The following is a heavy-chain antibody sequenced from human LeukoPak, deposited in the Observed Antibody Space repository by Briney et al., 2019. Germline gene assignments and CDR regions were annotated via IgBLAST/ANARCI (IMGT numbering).Heavy chain of an antibody. CDR3: ARSRGPSYYYDSSGYPSGY. CDR2: IKQDGSEK. Sequence: PGGSLRLSCAASGFTFSSYWMSWVRQAPGKGLERVANIKQDGSEKYYVDSVKGRFTISRDNANNSLYLQMNSLRAEDTAVYYCARSRGPSYYYDSSGYPSGYWGQGTLVTVSS. D-gene: IGHD3-22*01. CDR1: GFTFSSYW. J-gene: IGHJ4*02. V-gene: IGHV3-7*01.